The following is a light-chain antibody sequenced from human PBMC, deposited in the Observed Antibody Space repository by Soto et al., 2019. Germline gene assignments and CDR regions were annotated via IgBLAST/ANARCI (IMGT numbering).Light chain of an antibody. V-gene: IGKV3-20*01. CDR2: GAS. CDR3: MQALQTPPYT. J-gene: IGKJ2*01. Sequence: EIVLTQSPGTLSLSPGERVILSCRASQNVRTNYLAWYQQKPGQAPRLLIYGASTRASGIPERFSGSGSGTDFTLKISRVEAEDVGVYYCMQALQTPPYTFGQGTKLEIK. CDR1: QNVRTNY.